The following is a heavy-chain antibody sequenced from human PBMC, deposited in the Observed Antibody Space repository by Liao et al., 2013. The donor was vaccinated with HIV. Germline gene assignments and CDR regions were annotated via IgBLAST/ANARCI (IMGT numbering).Heavy chain of an antibody. CDR1: GGSFSGYY. CDR3: AREFPDYIGTHYYYYYYMDV. J-gene: IGHJ6*03. V-gene: IGHV4-34*01. Sequence: QVQLQQWGAGLLKPSETLSLTCAVYGGSFSGYYWSWIRQPPGKGLEWIGEINHSGSTNYNPSLKSRVTISVDTSKNQFSLKLSSVTAADTAVYYCAREFPDYIGTHYYYYYYMDVWGKGTTVTVSS. D-gene: IGHD4-11*01. CDR2: INHSGST.